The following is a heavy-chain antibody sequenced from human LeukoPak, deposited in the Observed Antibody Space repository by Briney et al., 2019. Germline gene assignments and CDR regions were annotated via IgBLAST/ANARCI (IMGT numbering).Heavy chain of an antibody. CDR3: ARHIFDFGVVYYFDS. CDR2: INHSGST. J-gene: IGHJ4*02. Sequence: SETLSLTCAVYGGSFSGYYWSWIRQPPGKGLEWIGEINHSGSTNYNPSLKSRVTISVDTSKNQFSLKLSSVSAADTAVYYCARHIFDFGVVYYFDSWGQGTLVTVSS. CDR1: GGSFSGYY. D-gene: IGHD3-3*01. V-gene: IGHV4-34*01.